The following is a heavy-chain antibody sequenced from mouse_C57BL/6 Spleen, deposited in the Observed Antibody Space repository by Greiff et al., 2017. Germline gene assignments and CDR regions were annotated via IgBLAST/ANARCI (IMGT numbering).Heavy chain of an antibody. D-gene: IGHD1-2*01. J-gene: IGHJ1*03. CDR2: IDPENGDT. Sequence: EVQLQQSVAELVRPGASVKLSCTASGFNIKDDYMHWVKQRPEQGLEWIGWIDPENGDTEYASKFQGKATITADTSSNTAYLQLSSLTSEDTAVYYCTTGGTTAYWYFDVWGTGTTVTVSS. CDR1: GFNIKDDY. CDR3: TTGGTTAYWYFDV. V-gene: IGHV14-4*01.